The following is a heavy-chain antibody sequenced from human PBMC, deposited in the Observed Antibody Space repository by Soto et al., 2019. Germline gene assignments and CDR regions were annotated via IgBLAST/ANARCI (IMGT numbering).Heavy chain of an antibody. D-gene: IGHD5-18*01. CDR3: ARGEKRGYSYGNLDY. CDR1: GGTFSSYA. CDR2: IIPIFGTA. Sequence: AASVKVSCKASGGTFSSYAISWVRQAPGQGLEWMGGIIPIFGTANYAQKFQGRVTITADESTSTAYMELSSLRSEDTAVYYCARGEKRGYSYGNLDYWGQGTLVTVSS. J-gene: IGHJ4*02. V-gene: IGHV1-69*13.